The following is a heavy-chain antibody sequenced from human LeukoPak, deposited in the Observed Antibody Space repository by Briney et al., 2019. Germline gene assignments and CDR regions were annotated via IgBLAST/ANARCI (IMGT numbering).Heavy chain of an antibody. J-gene: IGHJ5*02. CDR2: IIPIFATA. CDR3: AIRSYYDSSGYYAP. V-gene: IGHV1-69*05. D-gene: IGHD3-22*01. CDR1: GGTFSSYA. Sequence: GASVKASCKASGGTFSSYAISWVRQAPGQGLEWMGGIIPIFATANYAQKFQGRVTITTDESTSTAYMELSSLRSEDTAVYYCAIRSYYDSSGYYAPWSQGTLVTVSS.